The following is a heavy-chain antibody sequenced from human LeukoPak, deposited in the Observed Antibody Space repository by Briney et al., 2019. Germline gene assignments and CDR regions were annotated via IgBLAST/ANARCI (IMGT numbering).Heavy chain of an antibody. CDR1: GYTFTSYG. CDR3: ARDRAARLVVYFDY. D-gene: IGHD6-6*01. V-gene: IGHV1-18*01. J-gene: IGHJ4*02. CDR2: ISAYNGNT. Sequence: ASVKVSCKASGYTFTSYGISWVRQAPGQGLEWMGWISAYNGNTNYAQKLQGRVTMTTDTSTSTAYMELRSLRSDDTAVYYCARDRAARLVVYFDYWGQGTLVTVSS.